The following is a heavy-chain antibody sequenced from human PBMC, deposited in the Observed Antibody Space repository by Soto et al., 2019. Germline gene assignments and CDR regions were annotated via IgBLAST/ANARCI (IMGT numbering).Heavy chain of an antibody. CDR3: ARERGTVGDFDY. D-gene: IGHD3-16*01. CDR1: GGSISSYY. V-gene: IGHV4-59*01. Sequence: QMQLQESGPGLVKPSETLSLTCTVSGGSISSYYWSWIRQPPGKGLEWIGYIYYSGSTNYNPSLKSRVTISVDTSKNQFSLKLSSVTAADTAVYYCARERGTVGDFDYWGQGTLVTVSS. CDR2: IYYSGST. J-gene: IGHJ4*02.